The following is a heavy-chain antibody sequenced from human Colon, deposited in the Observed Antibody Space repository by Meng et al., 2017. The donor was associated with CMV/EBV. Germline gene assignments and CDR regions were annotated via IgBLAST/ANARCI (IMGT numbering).Heavy chain of an antibody. Sequence: GGSLRLSCTASGFMSTNHAMYWVRQAPGKGLEWVAVIWYDATKKYYADSVRGRFTISRDNSNNTLYLHMSSLRADDTAVYYCAKAENLYDSSGPIENWGQGTLVTVSS. V-gene: IGHV3-33*06. CDR1: GFMSTNHA. CDR2: IWYDATKK. J-gene: IGHJ4*02. CDR3: AKAENLYDSSGPIEN. D-gene: IGHD3-22*01.